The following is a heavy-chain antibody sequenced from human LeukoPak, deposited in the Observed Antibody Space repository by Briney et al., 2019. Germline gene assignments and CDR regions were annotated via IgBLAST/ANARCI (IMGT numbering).Heavy chain of an antibody. CDR2: INHSGST. CDR3: ARGSYYYDSSGYYQLIFDY. Sequence: SETLSLTCAVSGYSISSGYYWGWIRQPPGKGLEWIGEINHSGSTNYNPSLKSRVTISVDTSKNQFSLKLSSVTAADTAVYYCARGSYYYDSSGYYQLIFDYWGQGTLVTVSS. J-gene: IGHJ4*02. CDR1: GYSISSGYY. V-gene: IGHV4-38-2*01. D-gene: IGHD3-22*01.